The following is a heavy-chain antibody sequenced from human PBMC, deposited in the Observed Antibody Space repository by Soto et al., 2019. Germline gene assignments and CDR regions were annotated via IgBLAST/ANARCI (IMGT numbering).Heavy chain of an antibody. D-gene: IGHD1-26*01. CDR3: ALALGPTTGLDY. CDR1: GASTVSHYH. CDR2: IFNSGTT. Sequence: PSETLSITCSVSGASTVSHYHWTWIRQPPGKGLEWMGYIFNSGTTFYNPSLTSRLSISMDTSGNHFSLELRSVTAADTAVYYCALALGPTTGLDYWGQGTLVTVSS. J-gene: IGHJ4*02. V-gene: IGHV4-31*02.